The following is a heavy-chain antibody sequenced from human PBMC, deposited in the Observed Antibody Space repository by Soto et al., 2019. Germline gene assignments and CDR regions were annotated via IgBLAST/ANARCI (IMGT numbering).Heavy chain of an antibody. CDR2: ISYDGSNK. CDR1: GFTFSSYG. Sequence: QVQLVESGGGVVQPGRSLRLSCAASGFTFSSYGMHWVRQAPGKGLEWVAVISYDGSNKYYADSVKGRFTTSRDNSKNPPYLHMNSLRAEDTAVYYCAKASDSSYWGQGTLVAVSS. D-gene: IGHD6-13*01. J-gene: IGHJ4*02. CDR3: AKASDSSY. V-gene: IGHV3-30*18.